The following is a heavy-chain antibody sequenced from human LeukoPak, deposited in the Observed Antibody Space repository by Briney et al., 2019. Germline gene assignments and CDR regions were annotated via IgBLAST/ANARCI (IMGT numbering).Heavy chain of an antibody. CDR3: ARDYYDSSGYSAIDY. J-gene: IGHJ4*02. Sequence: GGFLRLSRAASGFTFSSYAMHWVRQAPGKGLEWVAVISYDGSNKYYADSVKGRFTISRDNSKNTLYLQMNSLRAEDTAVYYCARDYYDSSGYSAIDYWGQGTLVTVSS. CDR1: GFTFSSYA. V-gene: IGHV3-30-3*01. CDR2: ISYDGSNK. D-gene: IGHD3-22*01.